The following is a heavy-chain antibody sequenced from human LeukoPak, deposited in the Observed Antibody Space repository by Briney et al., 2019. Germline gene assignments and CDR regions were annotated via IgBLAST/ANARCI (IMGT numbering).Heavy chain of an antibody. J-gene: IGHJ5*02. V-gene: IGHV4-34*01. CDR3: ARLLWFGELLGNWFDP. Sequence: SETLSLTCAVYGGSFSGYYWSWIRQPPGKGLEWIGEINHSGSTNYNPSLKSRVTISVDTSKNQFSLKLSSVTAADTAVYYCARLLWFGELLGNWFDPWGQGTLVTVSS. D-gene: IGHD3-10*01. CDR2: INHSGST. CDR1: GGSFSGYY.